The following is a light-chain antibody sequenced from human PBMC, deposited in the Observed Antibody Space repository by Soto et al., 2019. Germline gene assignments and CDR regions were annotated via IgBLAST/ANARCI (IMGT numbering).Light chain of an antibody. CDR3: MQALQAPLT. CDR2: LGS. CDR1: QSLLHSSGYNY. V-gene: IGKV2-28*01. J-gene: IGKJ4*01. Sequence: DIVMTQSPLSLPVTPGEPASISCRSSQSLLHSSGYNYLDWYLQKPGQSPQLLIHLGSNRASGVPDRCSGSGSGTDFTLKISRVEAEDVGVYFCMQALQAPLTFGGGTKVELK.